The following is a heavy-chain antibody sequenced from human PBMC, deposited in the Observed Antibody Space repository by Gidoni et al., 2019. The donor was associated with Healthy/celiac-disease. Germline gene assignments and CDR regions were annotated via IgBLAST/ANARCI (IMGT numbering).Heavy chain of an antibody. CDR3: AKEYCSGGSCYSCFDY. J-gene: IGHJ4*02. D-gene: IGHD2-15*01. CDR2: ISGSCGST. V-gene: IGHV3-23*01. CDR1: GFTFSSYA. Sequence: EVQLLESGGGLVQPGGSLRLSCEASGFTFSSYAMSWVSHAPGEGLEWVSAISGSCGSTYYADSVKGRFTISIYNSKNTLYLQMNSLRAEATAVYYCAKEYCSGGSCYSCFDYWGQGTLVTVSS.